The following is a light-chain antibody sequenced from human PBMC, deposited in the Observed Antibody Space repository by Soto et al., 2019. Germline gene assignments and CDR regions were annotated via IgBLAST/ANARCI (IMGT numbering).Light chain of an antibody. J-gene: IGKJ5*01. CDR2: DAS. CDR3: QQRSNSPPLIT. Sequence: EIVLTQSPATLSLSPGERATLSCRASQTFSSHLAWYQQKPGQAPRLLIYDASKRATGIPARFSGRGSGTDFTLTISSLEPEDFAVYYCQQRSNSPPLITFGHGTRLQIK. V-gene: IGKV3-11*01. CDR1: QTFSSH.